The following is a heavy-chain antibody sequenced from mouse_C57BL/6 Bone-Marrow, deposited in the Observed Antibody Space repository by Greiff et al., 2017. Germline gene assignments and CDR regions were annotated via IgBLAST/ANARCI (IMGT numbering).Heavy chain of an antibody. CDR2: IDPSDSET. J-gene: IGHJ4*01. CDR1: GYTFTSYW. D-gene: IGHD4-1*01. Sequence: VQLQQPGAELVRPGSSVKLSCKASGYTFTSYWMHWVKQRPIQGLEWIGNIDPSDSETHYNQKFKDKATLTVDKSSSTAYRQLSSLTSEDSAVYYCARAGGYYAMDYWGQGTSVTVSS. V-gene: IGHV1-52*01. CDR3: ARAGGYYAMDY.